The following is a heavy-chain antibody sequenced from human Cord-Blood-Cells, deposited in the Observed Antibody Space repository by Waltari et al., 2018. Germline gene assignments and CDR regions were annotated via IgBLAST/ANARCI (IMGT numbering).Heavy chain of an antibody. V-gene: IGHV4-34*01. CDR2: INHSGST. J-gene: IGHJ3*02. CDR1: GGSFSGYY. Sequence: QVQLQQWGAGLLKPSETLSLTCAVYGGSFSGYYWSWIRQPPGKGLEWIGEINHSGSTNYNPSLKSRVTISVDTSKNQFSLKLSSVTAADTAVYYCASWGASGAFDIWGQGTMVTVSS. D-gene: IGHD7-27*01. CDR3: ASWGASGAFDI.